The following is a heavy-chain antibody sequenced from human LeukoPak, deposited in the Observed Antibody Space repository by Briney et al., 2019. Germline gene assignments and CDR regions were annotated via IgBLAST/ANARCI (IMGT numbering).Heavy chain of an antibody. J-gene: IGHJ4*02. Sequence: GESLKISCKGSGYSFTSYWIGWVRQMPGKGLEWMGIIYPGDSDTRYSPSFQGQVTISDDKSISTAYLQWSSLKASDTAMYYCARHPPVTGYSYGYDYWGQGTLVTVSS. CDR3: ARHPPVTGYSYGYDY. D-gene: IGHD5-18*01. CDR1: GYSFTSYW. CDR2: IYPGDSDT. V-gene: IGHV5-51*01.